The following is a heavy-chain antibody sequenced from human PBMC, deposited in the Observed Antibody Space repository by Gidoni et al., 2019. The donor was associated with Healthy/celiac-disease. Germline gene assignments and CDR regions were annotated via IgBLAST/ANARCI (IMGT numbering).Heavy chain of an antibody. CDR2: ISWNSGSI. CDR3: ASAAAGLPFDY. J-gene: IGHJ4*02. V-gene: IGHV3-9*01. D-gene: IGHD6-13*01. CDR1: GFPFDDYA. Sequence: EVQLVESGGGLVQPVRSLRLSCAASGFPFDDYAMHWVRQAPGKGLEWVSGISWNSGSIGYADSVKGRFTISRDNAKNSLYLQMNSLRAEDTALYYCASAAAGLPFDYWGQGTLVTVSS.